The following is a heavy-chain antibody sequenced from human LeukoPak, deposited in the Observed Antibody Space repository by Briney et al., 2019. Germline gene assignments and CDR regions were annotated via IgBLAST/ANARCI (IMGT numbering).Heavy chain of an antibody. CDR2: IHPGDSDT. D-gene: IGHD2-21*02. CDR1: GYIFINYW. V-gene: IGHV5-51*01. Sequence: GESLRISCEASGYIFINYWIGWVRQVPGKGLDWMGLIHPGDSDTRCSPSFQGQVTISVDKSITTAYLQWSSLQASDTAMYFCARVVVVTATHWYFDLWGRGSLVTVFS. J-gene: IGHJ2*01. CDR3: ARVVVVTATHWYFDL.